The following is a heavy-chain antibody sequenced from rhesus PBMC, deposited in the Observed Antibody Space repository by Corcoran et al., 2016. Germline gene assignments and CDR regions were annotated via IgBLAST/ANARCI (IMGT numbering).Heavy chain of an antibody. CDR1: GGSISSSY. D-gene: IGHD6-31*01. J-gene: IGHJ4*01. CDR3: ARAGTEIAAAGSGYFDY. Sequence: QLQLQESGPGLVKPSETLSVTCAVSGGSISSSYWSWIRQAPGKGLEWIGYIYGSCRRPTINPSLNSLVTLSVDTSKDQLSLKLSSGTTADTAVYYCARAGTEIAAAGSGYFDYWGQGVLVTVSS. V-gene: IGHV4-169*01. CDR2: IYGSCRRP.